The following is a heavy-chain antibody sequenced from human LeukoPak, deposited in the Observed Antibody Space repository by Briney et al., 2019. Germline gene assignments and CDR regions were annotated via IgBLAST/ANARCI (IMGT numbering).Heavy chain of an antibody. D-gene: IGHD3-22*01. CDR1: GGSISSGDYY. CDR2: MYYSGST. J-gene: IGHJ5*02. CDR3: ARPYYYDSRIDP. Sequence: TSSQTLSLTCTVSGGSISSGDYYWSWIRQPPGKGLEWIAYMYYSGSTYYNPSLKSRVTMSADTSKNQLSLKLSSVTGADTAVYYCARPYYYDSRIDPWGQGILVTVSS. V-gene: IGHV4-30-4*01.